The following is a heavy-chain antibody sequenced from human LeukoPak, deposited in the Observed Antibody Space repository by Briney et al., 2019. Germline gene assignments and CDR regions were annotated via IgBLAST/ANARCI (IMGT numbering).Heavy chain of an antibody. J-gene: IGHJ5*02. V-gene: IGHV3-74*01. D-gene: IGHD3-10*01. Sequence: GGSLRLSCAASGFTFSSFWMHWVRQAPGKGLVWVSRINSDGSSTSYADSVKGRFTISRDNAKNTLYLQMNSLRAEDTAVYYCARVDESYYGSGSFDPWGQGTLVTVSS. CDR3: ARVDESYYGSGSFDP. CDR1: GFTFSSFW. CDR2: INSDGSST.